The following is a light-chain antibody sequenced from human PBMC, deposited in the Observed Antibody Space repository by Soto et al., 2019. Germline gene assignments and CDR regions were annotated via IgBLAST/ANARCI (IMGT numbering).Light chain of an antibody. J-gene: IGKJ1*01. V-gene: IGKV3-20*01. CDR2: DTS. CDR3: QQYDTSPQT. Sequence: EIVMTQAPGTLSLCRWGRATHHCRVSQSVTSNYLAWYQQKPGQAPGLLIYDTSTRASGVPDRFSGSGSGTEFTLTISRLEPEDFAVYYCQQYDTSPQTFGQGTKVDIK. CDR1: QSVTSNY.